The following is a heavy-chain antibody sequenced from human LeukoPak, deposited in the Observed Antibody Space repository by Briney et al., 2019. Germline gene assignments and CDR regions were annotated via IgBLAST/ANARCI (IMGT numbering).Heavy chain of an antibody. CDR2: IYYSGST. Sequence: SETLSLTCTVSGGSISSYYWSWIRQPPGKGLEWIGYIYYSGSTNYNPSLKSRVTISVDTSKNQFSLKLSSVTAADTAVYYCARAGQLELKTRFDPWGQGTLVTVSS. CDR1: GGSISSYY. J-gene: IGHJ5*02. D-gene: IGHD1-7*01. CDR3: ARAGQLELKTRFDP. V-gene: IGHV4-59*01.